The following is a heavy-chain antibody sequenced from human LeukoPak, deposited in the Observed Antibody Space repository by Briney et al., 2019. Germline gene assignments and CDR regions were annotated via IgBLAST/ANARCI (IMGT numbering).Heavy chain of an antibody. J-gene: IGHJ4*02. D-gene: IGHD5-24*01. V-gene: IGHV1-2*02. CDR2: LNPNSGGT. Sequence: ASVKVSCKASGYTFTGYYMHWVRQAPGQGLEWMGWLNPNSGGTNYAQKFQGRVTMTRDTSISTAYMELSRLRSDDTAVYYCAVLGMATTSRWLSAYFDYWGQGTLVTVSS. CDR3: AVLGMATTSRWLSAYFDY. CDR1: GYTFTGYY.